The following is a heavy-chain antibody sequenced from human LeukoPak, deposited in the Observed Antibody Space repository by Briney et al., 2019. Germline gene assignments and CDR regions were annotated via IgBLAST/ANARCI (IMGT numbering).Heavy chain of an antibody. D-gene: IGHD4-17*01. Sequence: PSETLSLTCTVSGGSVSTISHFWDWVRQPPGKGLEWIVSLSDTGTTYYNPSLESRVTMSVDTSKNQFSLKLSSVTAADTAVYYCARSREDYGDYVAATSWFDPWGQGTLVTVSS. V-gene: IGHV4-39*07. CDR3: ARSREDYGDYVAATSWFDP. J-gene: IGHJ5*02. CDR2: LSDTGTT. CDR1: GGSVSTISHF.